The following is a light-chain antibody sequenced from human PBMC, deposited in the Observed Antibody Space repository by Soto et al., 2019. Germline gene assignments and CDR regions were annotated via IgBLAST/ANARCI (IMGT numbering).Light chain of an antibody. Sequence: QSVLTQTPSASGTPGQRVNISCSGSSSNIGSNNVNWYQQLPGTAPKLLIYSNNQRPSGVPDRFSGSKSGTSASLAISGLQCEDEADYYCEAWDDSLNGVVFGGGTKVTVL. V-gene: IGLV1-44*01. CDR3: EAWDDSLNGVV. CDR2: SNN. CDR1: SSNIGSNN. J-gene: IGLJ2*01.